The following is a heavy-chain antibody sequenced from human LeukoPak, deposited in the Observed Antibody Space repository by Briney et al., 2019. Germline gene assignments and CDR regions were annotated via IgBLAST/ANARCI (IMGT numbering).Heavy chain of an antibody. CDR2: ISYDGSNK. Sequence: PGGSLRLSCAASGFTFSSYAMHWVRQAPGKGLEWVAVISYDGSNKYYADSVKSRFTISRDNSKNTLYLQMNSLRAEDTAVYYCARDLLDWGQGTLVTVSS. CDR3: ARDLLD. CDR1: GFTFSSYA. V-gene: IGHV3-30*01. J-gene: IGHJ4*02.